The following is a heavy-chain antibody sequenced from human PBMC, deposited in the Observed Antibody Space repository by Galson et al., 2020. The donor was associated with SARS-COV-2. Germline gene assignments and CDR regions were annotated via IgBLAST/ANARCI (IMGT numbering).Heavy chain of an antibody. V-gene: IGHV3-30*04. D-gene: IGHD5-18*01. CDR3: ARDMDKCIQVRSWCSDY. J-gene: IGHJ4*02. CDR1: GFTFSFYA. Sequence: GGSLRLSCAASGFTFSFYAMHWVRQAPGKGLEWVAVITSTGSNKYYAASVKGRFTISRVNSKNTLFLQMNSLRADDTAVYFCARDMDKCIQVRSWCSDYWGQGALVTVAS. CDR2: ITSTGSNK.